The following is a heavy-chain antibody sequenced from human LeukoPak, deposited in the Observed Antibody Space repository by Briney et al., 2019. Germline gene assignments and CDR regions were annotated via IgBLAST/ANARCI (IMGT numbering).Heavy chain of an antibody. Sequence: KPSETLSLTCTVSGGSFSRHYWSWLRQPPGKGLEWIGYTYYSGNTNYNPSLKSRLTISVDMSKNQFYMELSSVTAADTAVYYCARDEAVAGYFDYWGQGTLVTVSS. CDR3: ARDEAVAGYFDY. J-gene: IGHJ4*02. V-gene: IGHV4-59*11. CDR1: GGSFSRHY. D-gene: IGHD6-19*01. CDR2: TYYSGNT.